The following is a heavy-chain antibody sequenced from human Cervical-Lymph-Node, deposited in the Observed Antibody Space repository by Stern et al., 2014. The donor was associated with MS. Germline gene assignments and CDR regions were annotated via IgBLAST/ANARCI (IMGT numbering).Heavy chain of an antibody. CDR2: IHPGDSDT. Sequence: VQLVQSGAEVKKPGEPLKISCKGSGYRFTTYWIGWVRQMPGKGLEWMGHIHPGDSDTRDSPSFQGQVTISADKSTSTAYLQWSSLRASDTAMYYCATVRGAAGYYYQGLDVWGQGTTVTVSS. J-gene: IGHJ6*02. CDR3: ATVRGAAGYYYQGLDV. CDR1: GYRFTTYW. V-gene: IGHV5-51*01. D-gene: IGHD6-13*01.